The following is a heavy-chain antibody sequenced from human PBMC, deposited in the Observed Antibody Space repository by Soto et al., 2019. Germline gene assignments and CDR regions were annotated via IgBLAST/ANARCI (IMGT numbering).Heavy chain of an antibody. J-gene: IGHJ6*02. Sequence: PGGSLRLSCAASGFTFSSYWMSWVRQAPGKGLEWVANIKQDGSEKYYVDSVKGRFTISRDNAKNSLYLQMNSLRAEDTAVYYCARIEGIAAAPFLAYYCMDVWGQGTTVTVSS. CDR3: ARIEGIAAAPFLAYYCMDV. CDR1: GFTFSSYW. CDR2: IKQDGSEK. D-gene: IGHD6-13*01. V-gene: IGHV3-7*05.